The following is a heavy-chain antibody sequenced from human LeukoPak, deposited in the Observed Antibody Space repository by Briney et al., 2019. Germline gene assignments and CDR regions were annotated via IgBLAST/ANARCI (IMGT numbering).Heavy chain of an antibody. CDR3: ARRAGAYSHPYDY. D-gene: IGHD4/OR15-4a*01. Sequence: GGTLRLSCAASGFNFISYEMNWVRQAPGKGPEGVSYISSSGDTIYYADSVKGRFTISRDNAKNSLYLQMNSLRAEDTAVYYCARRAGAYSHPYDYWGQGTLVTVSS. V-gene: IGHV3-48*03. CDR2: ISSSGDTI. CDR1: GFNFISYE. J-gene: IGHJ4*02.